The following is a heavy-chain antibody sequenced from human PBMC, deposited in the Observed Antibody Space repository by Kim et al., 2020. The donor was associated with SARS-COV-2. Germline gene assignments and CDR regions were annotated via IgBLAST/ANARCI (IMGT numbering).Heavy chain of an antibody. Sequence: GGSLRLSCTASGFTFTNYRMTWVRQAPGKGLEWVATTKSDGSEKYYMDSVKGRFTITRDTAKNSLYLQMNSLRVEDTAIYYCARDPESSTFYDFWSGYYAFDHGGQGTLVTVSS. V-gene: IGHV3-7*01. CDR3: ARDPESSTFYDFWSGYYAFDH. CDR2: TKSDGSEK. J-gene: IGHJ4*02. CDR1: GFTFTNYR. D-gene: IGHD3-3*01.